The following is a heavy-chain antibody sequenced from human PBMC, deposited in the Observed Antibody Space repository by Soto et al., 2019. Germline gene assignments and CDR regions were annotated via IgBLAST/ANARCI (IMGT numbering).Heavy chain of an antibody. Sequence: ASVKVSCKVSGYTLTELSMHWVRQAPGKGLEWMGGFDPEDGETIYAQKFQGRVTMTEDTSTDTAYMELSSLRSEDTAVYYCATEASSAVAGPQYYYYYGMDVWGQGTTVTVSS. CDR2: FDPEDGET. V-gene: IGHV1-24*01. CDR1: GYTLTELS. D-gene: IGHD6-19*01. J-gene: IGHJ6*02. CDR3: ATEASSAVAGPQYYYYYGMDV.